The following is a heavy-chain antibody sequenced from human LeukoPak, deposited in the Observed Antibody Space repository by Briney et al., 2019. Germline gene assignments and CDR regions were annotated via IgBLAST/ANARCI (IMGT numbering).Heavy chain of an antibody. J-gene: IGHJ4*02. CDR2: IRYDGSNK. CDR3: AKTGSSGWYRAFAY. V-gene: IGHV3-30*02. D-gene: IGHD6-19*01. CDR1: GFTFSSYW. Sequence: GGSLRLSCAASGFTFSSYWMSWVRQAPGKGLEWVAFIRYDGSNKYYADSVKGRFTISRDNSKNTLYLQMNSLRAEDTAVYYCAKTGSSGWYRAFAYWGQGTLVTVSS.